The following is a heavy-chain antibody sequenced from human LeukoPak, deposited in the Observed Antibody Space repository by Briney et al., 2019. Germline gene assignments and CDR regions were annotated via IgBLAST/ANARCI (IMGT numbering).Heavy chain of an antibody. CDR1: GYTFTSYY. CDR2: LNPSGGST. D-gene: IGHD6-13*01. Sequence: ASVKVSCKASGYTFTSYYMHWVRQAPGQGLEWMGILNPSGGSTNYAQKFQGRVSMTRDTSTSTVYMELSSLKSEDAAVYYCARVSGVAAAPLDYWGQGTLVTVSS. V-gene: IGHV1-46*01. CDR3: ARVSGVAAAPLDY. J-gene: IGHJ4*02.